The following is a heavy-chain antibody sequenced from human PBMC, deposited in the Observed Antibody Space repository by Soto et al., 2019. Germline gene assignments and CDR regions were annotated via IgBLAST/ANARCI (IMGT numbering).Heavy chain of an antibody. CDR3: TRDASRDSSARGWFDP. CDR1: GFTFRSFT. Sequence: GVSLRLSCAASGFTFRSFTMNWVRQAPGKGLEWVSTISSNSAYIYYTDALRGRFTISRDNAKNSLHLQMNSLRAEDTAVYYCTRDASRDSSARGWFDPWGPGTLVTVSS. V-gene: IGHV3-21*01. J-gene: IGHJ5*02. D-gene: IGHD6-13*01. CDR2: ISSNSAYI.